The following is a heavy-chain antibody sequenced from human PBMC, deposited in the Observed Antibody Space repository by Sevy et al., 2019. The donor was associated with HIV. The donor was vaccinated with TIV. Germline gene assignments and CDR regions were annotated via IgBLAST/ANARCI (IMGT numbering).Heavy chain of an antibody. V-gene: IGHV1-24*01. CDR1: GYTLTELS. CDR2: FDPEDDEK. D-gene: IGHD3-22*01. Sequence: ASVKVSCKVSGYTLTELSMHWVRQAPGKGLEWMGTFDPEDDEKIYAQKFQGRVTMTEDTSTDTAYMELSRLRSEDTAVYYCATTKYYYDTSGYPFDSWGQGTLVTVSS. CDR3: ATTKYYYDTSGYPFDS. J-gene: IGHJ4*02.